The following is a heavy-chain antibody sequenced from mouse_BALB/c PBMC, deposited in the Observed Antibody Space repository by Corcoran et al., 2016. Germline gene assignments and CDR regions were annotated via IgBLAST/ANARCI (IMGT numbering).Heavy chain of an antibody. CDR1: GYTFTSYT. V-gene: IGHV1-4*02. D-gene: IGHD1-1*01. CDR3: AATVALDV. J-gene: IGHJ1*01. Sequence: VQLQQSAAELARPGASVKMSCKASGYTFTSYTMHWVKQRPGQGLEWIGYINPSSGYTEYNQKFKDKTTLTADKSSSTAYMQLSSLTSEDSAVYYCAATVALDVWGAGTTVTVSS. CDR2: INPSSGYT.